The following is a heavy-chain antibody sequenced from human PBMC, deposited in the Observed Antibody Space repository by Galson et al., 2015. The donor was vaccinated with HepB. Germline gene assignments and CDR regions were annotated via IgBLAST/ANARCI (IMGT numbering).Heavy chain of an antibody. V-gene: IGHV4-30-4*01. D-gene: IGHD6-13*01. CDR1: GGSISSGDYY. CDR2: IYYSGST. CDR3: ARDGRVAAEPSGWFDP. Sequence: TLSLTCTVSGGSISSGDYYWSWIRQPPGKGLEWIGYIYYSGSTYYNPSLKSRVTISVDTSKNQFSLKLSSVTAADTAVYYCARDGRVAAEPSGWFDPWGQGTLVTVSS. J-gene: IGHJ5*02.